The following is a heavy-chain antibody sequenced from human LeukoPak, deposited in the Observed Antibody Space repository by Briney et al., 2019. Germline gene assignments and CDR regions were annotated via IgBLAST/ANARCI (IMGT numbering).Heavy chain of an antibody. CDR2: TYYSGST. J-gene: IGHJ4*02. Sequence: SETLSLTCTVSGGSISSYYWSWIRQPPGKGLEWIGYTYYSGSTNCNPSLKSRVTISVDTSKNQFSLKLSSVTAADTAVYYCAREDDSSGYFDYWGQGTLVTVSS. CDR3: AREDDSSGYFDY. D-gene: IGHD3-22*01. V-gene: IGHV4-59*01. CDR1: GGSISSYY.